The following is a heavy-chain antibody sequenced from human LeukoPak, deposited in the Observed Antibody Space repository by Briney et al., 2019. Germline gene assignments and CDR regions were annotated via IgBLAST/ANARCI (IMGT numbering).Heavy chain of an antibody. Sequence: GGSLRLSCAASGFTFSSYAMSWVRQAPGKGLEWVSAISGSGGSTYYADSVKGRFTISRDNAKNSLYLQMNSLRAEDTAVYYCARDTPNKYQLLSFLDYWGQGTLVTVSS. J-gene: IGHJ4*02. CDR1: GFTFSSYA. D-gene: IGHD2-2*01. CDR2: ISGSGGST. CDR3: ARDTPNKYQLLSFLDY. V-gene: IGHV3-23*01.